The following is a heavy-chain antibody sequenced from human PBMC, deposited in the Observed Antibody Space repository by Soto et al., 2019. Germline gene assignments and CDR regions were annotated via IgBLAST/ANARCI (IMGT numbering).Heavy chain of an antibody. D-gene: IGHD3-9*01. V-gene: IGHV3-30*18. J-gene: IGHJ4*02. Sequence: QVQLVESGGGVVQPGRSLRLSCAASGFTFSSYGMHWVRQAPGKGLEWVAVISYDGSNKYYADSVKGRFTISRDNSKNTLYLQMNSLRAEDTAVYYCAKGATYCDWLLIFDYWGQGTLVTVSS. CDR2: ISYDGSNK. CDR3: AKGATYCDWLLIFDY. CDR1: GFTFSSYG.